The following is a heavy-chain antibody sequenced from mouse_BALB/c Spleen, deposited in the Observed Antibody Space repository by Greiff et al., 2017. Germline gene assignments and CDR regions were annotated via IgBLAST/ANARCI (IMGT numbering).Heavy chain of an antibody. J-gene: IGHJ4*01. Sequence: EVNVVESGGGLVQPGGSLKLSCAASGFTFSSYTMSWVRQTPEKRLEWVAYISNGGGSTYYPDTVKGRFTISRDNAKNTLYLQMSSLKSEDTAMYYCARHDYGSSLYAMDYWGQGTSVTVSS. CDR1: GFTFSSYT. CDR2: ISNGGGST. D-gene: IGHD1-1*01. CDR3: ARHDYGSSLYAMDY. V-gene: IGHV5-12-2*01.